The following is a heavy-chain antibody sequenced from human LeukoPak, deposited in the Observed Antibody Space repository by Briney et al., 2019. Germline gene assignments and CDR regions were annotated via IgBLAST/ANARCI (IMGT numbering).Heavy chain of an antibody. CDR3: ARVKAYGGAGDFDY. D-gene: IGHD3-10*01. CDR1: GYTFTAYY. V-gene: IGHV1-2*02. J-gene: IGHJ4*02. Sequence: ASVKVSCKASGYTFTAYYIHWVRQAPGQGLEWKGLINPNSGGTNSAQTFQGRVTMTRDTSISTAYMGVTRLTSDDTAVYFCARVKAYGGAGDFDYWGQGTLVTVSS. CDR2: INPNSGGT.